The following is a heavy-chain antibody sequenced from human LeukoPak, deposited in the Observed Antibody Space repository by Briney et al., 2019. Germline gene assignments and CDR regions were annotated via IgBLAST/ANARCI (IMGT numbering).Heavy chain of an antibody. V-gene: IGHV1-69*13. Sequence: PRASVKVSCKASGGTFSSYAISWVRQAPGQGLEWMGGIIPIFGTANYAQKFQGRVTITADESTSTAYMERSSLRSEDTAVYYCARDLELGYFTNCVFYAYYYYGMDGWGQGTTVTVSS. D-gene: IGHD2-8*01. J-gene: IGHJ6*02. CDR3: ARDLELGYFTNCVFYAYYYYGMDG. CDR2: IIPIFGTA. CDR1: GGTFSSYA.